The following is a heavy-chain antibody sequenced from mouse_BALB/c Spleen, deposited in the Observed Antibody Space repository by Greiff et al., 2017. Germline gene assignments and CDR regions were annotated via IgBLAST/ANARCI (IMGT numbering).Heavy chain of an antibody. J-gene: IGHJ2*01. CDR1: GYTFTSYW. CDR3: ARRGVYGYDPFDY. V-gene: IGHV1-7*01. Sequence: QVQLQQSGAELAKPGASVKMSCKASGYTFTSYWMHWVKQRPGQGLEWIGYINPSTGYTEYNQKFKDKATLTAAKSSSTAYMQLSSLTSEDSAVYYCARRGVYGYDPFDYWGQGTTLTVSS. D-gene: IGHD2-2*01. CDR2: INPSTGYT.